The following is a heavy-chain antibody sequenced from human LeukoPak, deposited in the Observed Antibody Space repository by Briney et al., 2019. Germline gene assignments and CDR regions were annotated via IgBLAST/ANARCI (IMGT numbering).Heavy chain of an antibody. CDR1: GFTFSSYW. Sequence: GSLRLSCAASGFTFSSYWMHWVRQAPGKGLVWVSRINSDGSSTSYADSVKGRFTISRDNAKNTLYLQMNSLRAEDTAVYYCASLPDYSDSSGYQSFDYWGQGTLVTVSS. J-gene: IGHJ4*02. V-gene: IGHV3-74*01. D-gene: IGHD3-22*01. CDR3: ASLPDYSDSSGYQSFDY. CDR2: INSDGSST.